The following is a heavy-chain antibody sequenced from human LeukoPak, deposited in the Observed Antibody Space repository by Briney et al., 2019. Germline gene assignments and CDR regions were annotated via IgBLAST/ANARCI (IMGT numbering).Heavy chain of an antibody. CDR1: GDSITSYF. CDR3: ARYDFNKFFDY. D-gene: IGHD3-3*01. Sequence: PSETLSLTCTVSGDSITSYFWSWIRQPPGKGLEWVGYIFYSGSTNYNPSLKSRVTMSVDTSKNQFSLKLSSVTAADTAVYYCARYDFNKFFDYWGQGTLVTVSS. V-gene: IGHV4-59*01. J-gene: IGHJ4*02. CDR2: IFYSGST.